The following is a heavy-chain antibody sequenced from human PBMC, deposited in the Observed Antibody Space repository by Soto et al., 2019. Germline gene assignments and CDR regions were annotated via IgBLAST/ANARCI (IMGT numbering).Heavy chain of an antibody. J-gene: IGHJ4*02. V-gene: IGHV1-18*01. CDR1: GYTFTSYG. D-gene: IGHD2-2*01. CDR3: ARICSSTSCYSFGVGYYFDY. Sequence: ASVKVSCQASGYTFTSYGISWVRQAPGQGLEWMGWISAYNGNTNYAQKLQGRVTMTTDTSTSTAYMELRSLRSDDTAVYYCARICSSTSCYSFGVGYYFDYWGQGTLVTVSS. CDR2: ISAYNGNT.